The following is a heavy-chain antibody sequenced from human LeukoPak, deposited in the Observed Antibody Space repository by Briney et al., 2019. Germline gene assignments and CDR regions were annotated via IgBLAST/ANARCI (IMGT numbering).Heavy chain of an antibody. CDR1: GGSISSSSYY. V-gene: IGHV4-39*01. CDR3: ARRTTPNYYDSSGYYDY. D-gene: IGHD3-22*01. J-gene: IGHJ4*02. CDR2: IYYSGST. Sequence: SETLSLTCTVSGGSISSSSYYWGWIRQPPGKGLEWIGRIYYSGSTYYNPSLKSRVTISVDTSKNQFSLKLSSVTAADTAVYYCARRTTPNYYDSSGYYDYWGQGTLVTVSS.